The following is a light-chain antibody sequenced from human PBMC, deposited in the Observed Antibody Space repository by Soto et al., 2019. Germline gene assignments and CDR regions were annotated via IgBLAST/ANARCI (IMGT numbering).Light chain of an antibody. CDR1: QTIGRF. V-gene: IGKV1-39*01. J-gene: IGKJ2*01. CDR2: ESS. Sequence: DIQMTQSPSSLSASVGDRVTITCPASQTIGRFLNWYQRKPGKAPKFLIHESSNLQSDVPSRLSGSGSGTDFTRTIGSLQPEDFPSYYCQQSFSTPPTFGQGTKLEIK. CDR3: QQSFSTPPT.